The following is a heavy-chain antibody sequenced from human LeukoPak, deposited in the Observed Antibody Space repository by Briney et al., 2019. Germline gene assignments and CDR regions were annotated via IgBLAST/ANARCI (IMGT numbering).Heavy chain of an antibody. J-gene: IGHJ5*02. V-gene: IGHV1-46*01. CDR2: INPSGGST. Sequence: ASVKVSCKASGYTFTSYYMHWVRQAPGQGLEWMGIINPSGGSTSYAQKLQGRVTMTTDTSTSTAYMELRSLRSYDTAVYYCARDRAAAANWFDPWGQGTLVTVSS. D-gene: IGHD6-13*01. CDR3: ARDRAAAANWFDP. CDR1: GYTFTSYY.